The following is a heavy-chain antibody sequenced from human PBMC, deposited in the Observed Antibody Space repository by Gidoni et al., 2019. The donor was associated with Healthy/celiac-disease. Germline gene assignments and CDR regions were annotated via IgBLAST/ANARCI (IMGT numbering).Heavy chain of an antibody. CDR1: GGSISSSSYY. V-gene: IGHV4-39*07. D-gene: IGHD6-19*01. CDR3: ARPTDGSGWSAGAFDI. Sequence: QLQLQESGPGLVKPSETLSLTCTLSGGSISSSSYYWGWIRQPPGKGLEWIGSIYYSGSTYYNPSLKSRVTISVDTSKNQFSLKLSSVTAADTAVYYCARPTDGSGWSAGAFDIWGQGTMVTVSS. CDR2: IYYSGST. J-gene: IGHJ3*02.